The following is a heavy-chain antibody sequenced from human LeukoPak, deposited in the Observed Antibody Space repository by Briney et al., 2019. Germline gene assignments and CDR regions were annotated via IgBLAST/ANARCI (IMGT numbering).Heavy chain of an antibody. D-gene: IGHD4-11*01. Sequence: GGPLRLSCAASGFTFDDYGMTWVRQAPGKGLEWVSGINWNGGNTGYADSVKGRFTISRDNAQNSLYLQMNSLRAEDTALYYCARVASNYDFDYWGQGTLVTVSS. V-gene: IGHV3-20*04. J-gene: IGHJ4*02. CDR2: INWNGGNT. CDR3: ARVASNYDFDY. CDR1: GFTFDDYG.